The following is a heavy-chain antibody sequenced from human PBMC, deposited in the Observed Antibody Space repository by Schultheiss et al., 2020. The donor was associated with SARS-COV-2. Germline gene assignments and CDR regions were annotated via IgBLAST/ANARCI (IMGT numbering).Heavy chain of an antibody. J-gene: IGHJ6*02. D-gene: IGHD5-12*01. V-gene: IGHV4-39*01. CDR2: IYYSGST. Sequence: SETLSLTCTVSGGSISSSNYYWGWIRQPPGRVLEWIGSIYYSGSTYYNPSLKSRVTISVDTSKNQFSLKLSSVTAADTAVYYCARGGRGYSGYYYVWYYYYGMDVWGQGTTVTVSS. CDR3: ARGGRGYSGYYYVWYYYYGMDV. CDR1: GGSISSSNYY.